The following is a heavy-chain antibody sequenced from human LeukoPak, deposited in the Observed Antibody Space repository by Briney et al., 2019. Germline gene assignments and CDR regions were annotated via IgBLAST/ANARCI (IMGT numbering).Heavy chain of an antibody. J-gene: IGHJ3*02. D-gene: IGHD1-26*01. Sequence: GGSLRLSCAASGFTFSSYWMSWVRQAPGKGLEWVANIKQDGSEKYYVDSVKGRFTISRDNAKNSLYLQMNSLRDDDTAVYYCARKLVGAAGAAFDIWGQGTMVTVSS. CDR2: IKQDGSEK. CDR1: GFTFSSYW. CDR3: ARKLVGAAGAAFDI. V-gene: IGHV3-7*02.